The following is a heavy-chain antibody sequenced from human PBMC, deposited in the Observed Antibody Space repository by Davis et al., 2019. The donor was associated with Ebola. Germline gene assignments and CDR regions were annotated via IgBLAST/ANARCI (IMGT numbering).Heavy chain of an antibody. Sequence: PGGSLRLSCAASGFTFSSYAMTWVRQAPGKGLEWVSSISGSGGSTYYADSVKGRFTISRDNSKNTLYLQMNSLRAEDTAVYYCAKDRTQYFAGGAYWGQGTLVTDS. D-gene: IGHD2-21*01. CDR2: ISGSGGST. CDR3: AKDRTQYFAGGAY. J-gene: IGHJ4*02. V-gene: IGHV3-23*01. CDR1: GFTFSSYA.